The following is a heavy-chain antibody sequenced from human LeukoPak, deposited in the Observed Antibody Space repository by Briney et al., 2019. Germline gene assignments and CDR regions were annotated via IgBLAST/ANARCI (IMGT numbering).Heavy chain of an antibody. V-gene: IGHV3-23*01. CDR2: ISGSGGST. D-gene: IGHD2-2*01. Sequence: GGSLRLSCAASEFTFNSYAMSWVRQAPGKGLEWVSAISGSGGSTYFADSVRGRFTISRDNSKNTAYLQMNSLRAEDTAVYYCAKGAPGDIVVVSAAIPRIGYFQHWGQGTLVTVSS. J-gene: IGHJ1*01. CDR3: AKGAPGDIVVVSAAIPRIGYFQH. CDR1: EFTFNSYA.